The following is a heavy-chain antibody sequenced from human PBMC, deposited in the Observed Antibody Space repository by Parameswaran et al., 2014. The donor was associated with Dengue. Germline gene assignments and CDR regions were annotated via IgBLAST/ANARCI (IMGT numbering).Heavy chain of an antibody. J-gene: IGHJ4*02. CDR3: ARESIAARPSFDY. Sequence: VRQAPGKGGWEWVANIKQDGSEKYYVDSVKGRFTISRDNAKNSLYLQMNSLRAEDTAVYYCARESIAARPSFDYWGQGTLVTVSS. V-gene: IGHV3-7*01. D-gene: IGHD6-6*01. CDR2: IKQDGSEK.